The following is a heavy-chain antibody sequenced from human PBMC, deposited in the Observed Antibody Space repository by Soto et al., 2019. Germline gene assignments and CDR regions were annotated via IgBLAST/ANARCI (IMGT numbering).Heavy chain of an antibody. CDR2: IDPSDSYT. CDR1: GYSFTSYW. V-gene: IGHV5-10-1*01. CDR3: ARGAGTTVTSYYYYYYGMDV. D-gene: IGHD4-4*01. Sequence: GESLKISCKGSGYSFTSYWISWVRQMPGKGLEWMGMIDPSDSYTNYSPSFQGHVTISADKSISTAYLQWSSLKASDTAMYYCARGAGTTVTSYYYYYYGMDVWGQGTTVTVSS. J-gene: IGHJ6*02.